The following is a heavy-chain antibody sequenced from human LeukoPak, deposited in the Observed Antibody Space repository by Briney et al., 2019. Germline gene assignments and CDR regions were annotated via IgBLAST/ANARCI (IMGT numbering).Heavy chain of an antibody. CDR3: ARDGVVAGVYSDC. CDR1: GFAFSGHW. CDR2: INQDGSEK. Sequence: PGGSLRLSCAASGFAFSGHWMSWVRQAPGKGLEWVANINQDGSEKYYVDSVKGRFTFSRDNAKNSLYLQMNNLRAEDTAVYYCARDGVVAGVYSDCWGQGTLVTVSS. V-gene: IGHV3-7*01. D-gene: IGHD2-15*01. J-gene: IGHJ4*02.